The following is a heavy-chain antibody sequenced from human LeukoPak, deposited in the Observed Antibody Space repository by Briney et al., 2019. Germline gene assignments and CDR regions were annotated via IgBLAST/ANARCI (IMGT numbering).Heavy chain of an antibody. V-gene: IGHV4-34*01. Sequence: SETLSLTCAVYGGSFSGCYWSWIRQPPGKGLEWIGEINHSGSTNYNPSLKSRVTISVDTSKNQFSLKLSSVTAADTAVYYCARGIGYYGSGTFDYWGQGTLVTVSS. CDR1: GGSFSGCY. D-gene: IGHD3-10*01. CDR3: ARGIGYYGSGTFDY. CDR2: INHSGST. J-gene: IGHJ4*02.